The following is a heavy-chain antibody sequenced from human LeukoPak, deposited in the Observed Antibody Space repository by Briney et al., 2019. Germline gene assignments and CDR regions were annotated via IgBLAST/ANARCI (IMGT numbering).Heavy chain of an antibody. CDR1: GFTFSSYG. Sequence: GGSLRLSCSASGFTFSSYGMTWVRQAPGKGLEWVSYITSGSNNINYADSVKGRFTVSRDNAKNSLYLQLNSLRAEDTAVYYRARADSGSYFHWGQGTLVTVSS. J-gene: IGHJ4*02. V-gene: IGHV3-48*01. CDR2: ITSGSNNI. CDR3: ARADSGSYFH. D-gene: IGHD1-26*01.